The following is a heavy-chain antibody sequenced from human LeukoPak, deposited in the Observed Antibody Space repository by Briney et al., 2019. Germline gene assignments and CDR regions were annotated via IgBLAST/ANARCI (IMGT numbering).Heavy chain of an antibody. Sequence: PSETLSLTCTVSGGSISSYYWSWIRPPPGKGLEGIGYIYTSGSTNYNPSLKSRVTISVDTSKNQFSLKLSSVTAADTAVYYCARLRFYDSSIDYWGQGTLVTVSS. CDR1: GGSISSYY. CDR2: IYTSGST. J-gene: IGHJ4*02. V-gene: IGHV4-4*09. D-gene: IGHD3-22*01. CDR3: ARLRFYDSSIDY.